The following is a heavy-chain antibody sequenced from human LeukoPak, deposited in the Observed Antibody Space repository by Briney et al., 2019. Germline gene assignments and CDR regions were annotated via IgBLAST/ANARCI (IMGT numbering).Heavy chain of an antibody. CDR2: TRNKANRYTT. CDR3: AGVAGYSYGSDFDY. D-gene: IGHD5-18*01. V-gene: IGHV3-72*01. CDR1: GFTFSVHY. J-gene: IGHJ4*02. Sequence: PGGSLTLSCAPSGFTFSVHYMEWARHAPGKGLECVGRTRNKANRYTTEYAASVKGRFTISRDDSKNSLYLQMNSLKTEDTAVYYCAGVAGYSYGSDFDYWGQGTLVTVSS.